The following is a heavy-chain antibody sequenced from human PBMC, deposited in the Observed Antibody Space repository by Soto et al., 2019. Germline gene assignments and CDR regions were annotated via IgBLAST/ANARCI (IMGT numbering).Heavy chain of an antibody. CDR3: AKVNAYGGYDN. D-gene: IGHD4-17*01. CDR1: GFTFDDYA. Sequence: EVQLVESGGGLVQPGRSLRLSCAASGFTFDDYAMHWVRQAPGKGLEWVSGISWNSGSIGYADSVKGRFTISRDNAKNYLYLQMNSLRAEDTALYYCAKVNAYGGYDNWGQGTLVTVSS. CDR2: ISWNSGSI. J-gene: IGHJ4*02. V-gene: IGHV3-9*01.